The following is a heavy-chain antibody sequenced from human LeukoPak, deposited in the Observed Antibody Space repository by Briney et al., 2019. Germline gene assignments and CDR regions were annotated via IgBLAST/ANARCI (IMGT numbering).Heavy chain of an antibody. Sequence: GGSLRLSCAASGFTFSSYWMIWVRQAPGKGLEWVANIKQDGSEKYYVDSVKGRFTISRDNAKNSLYLQMNSLRVEDMAVYYCTRATHYFGSQDYWGQGTLVTVSS. CDR1: GFTFSSYW. V-gene: IGHV3-7*01. D-gene: IGHD3-10*01. CDR3: TRATHYFGSQDY. CDR2: IKQDGSEK. J-gene: IGHJ4*02.